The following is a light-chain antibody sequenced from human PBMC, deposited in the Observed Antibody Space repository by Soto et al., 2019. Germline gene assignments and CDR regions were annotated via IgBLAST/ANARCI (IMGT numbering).Light chain of an antibody. J-gene: IGLJ1*01. CDR2: EVT. CDR1: SSDVGGYDY. CDR3: SSYTSSSTPYV. Sequence: QSVLTQPASVSGSPGQSITISCTGTSSDVGGYDYVSWYQQHPDKAPKFMIYEVTNRPSGVSHRFSGSKSGNTASLTISGLQAEDEADYYCSSYTSSSTPYVFGTGTKVTVL. V-gene: IGLV2-14*01.